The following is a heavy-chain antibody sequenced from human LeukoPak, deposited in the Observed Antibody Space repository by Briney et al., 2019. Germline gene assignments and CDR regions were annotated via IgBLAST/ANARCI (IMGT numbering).Heavy chain of an antibody. CDR2: INPNSGGT. V-gene: IGHV1-2*02. D-gene: IGHD4-17*01. CDR1: GYTFSSYG. Sequence: ASVKVSCKASGYTFSSYGINWVRQAPGQGLEWMGWINPNSGGTNYAQKFQGRVTMTRDTSISTAYMELSRLRSDDTAVYYCARDDYGDLWYFDLWGRGTLVTVSS. J-gene: IGHJ2*01. CDR3: ARDDYGDLWYFDL.